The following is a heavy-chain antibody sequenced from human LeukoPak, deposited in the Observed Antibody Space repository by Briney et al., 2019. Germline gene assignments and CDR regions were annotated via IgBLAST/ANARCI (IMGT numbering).Heavy chain of an antibody. CDR3: ARDLYDNNRVQDY. J-gene: IGHJ4*02. D-gene: IGHD1-14*01. CDR1: GFTVRDNY. V-gene: IGHV3-11*05. Sequence: GGSLRLSCAASGFTVRDNYMSWVRQAPGKGLEWVSDISTSSTNTKYADSVKGRFTISRDNAKDSLYLQMNSLRAEDTAVYYCARDLYDNNRVQDYWGQGTLVTVSS. CDR2: ISTSSTNT.